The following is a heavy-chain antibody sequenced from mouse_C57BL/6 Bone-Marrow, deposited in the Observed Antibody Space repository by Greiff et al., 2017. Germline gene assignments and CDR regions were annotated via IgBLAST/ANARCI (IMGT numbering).Heavy chain of an antibody. CDR3: AREKNSSRRWCFAD. CDR2: IDPSDSYT. V-gene: IGHV1-69*01. CDR1: GYTFTSYW. Sequence: QVQLQQPGAELVMPGASVKLSCKASGYTFTSYWMHWVKQRPGQGLEWIGEIDPSDSYTNYNQKFKGKSTLTVDKSSSTAYMQLSSLTSEDSAVYYCAREKNSSRRWCFADWGTGTPVTVSS. J-gene: IGHJ1*03.